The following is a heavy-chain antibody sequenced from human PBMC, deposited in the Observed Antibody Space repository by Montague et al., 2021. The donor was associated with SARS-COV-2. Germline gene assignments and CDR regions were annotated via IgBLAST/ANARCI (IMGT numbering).Heavy chain of an antibody. CDR3: ARPSGRDTIFGVVFIPDAFDI. Sequence: SETLSLTCTVSGGSISSSSYYWGWIRQPPGKGLEWIGSIYYSGSTYYNPSLKSRVTISVDTSKNQFSLKLSSVTAADTAVYYCARPSGRDTIFGVVFIPDAFDIWGQGTMVTVSS. D-gene: IGHD3-3*01. J-gene: IGHJ3*02. CDR1: GGSISSSSYY. CDR2: IYYSGST. V-gene: IGHV4-39*01.